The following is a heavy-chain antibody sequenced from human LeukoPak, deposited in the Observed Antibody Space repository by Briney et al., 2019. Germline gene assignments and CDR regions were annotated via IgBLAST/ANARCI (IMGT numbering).Heavy chain of an antibody. CDR2: INHSGST. CDR1: GGSFSGYY. CDR3: ARSRITMVRGVIGLSWFDP. V-gene: IGHV4-34*01. D-gene: IGHD3-10*01. Sequence: SETLSFTCAVYGGSFSGYYWSWIRQPPGKGLEWIGEINHSGSTNYNPSLKSRVTISVDTSKNQFSLKLSSVTAADTAVYYCARSRITMVRGVIGLSWFDPWGQGTLVTVSS. J-gene: IGHJ5*02.